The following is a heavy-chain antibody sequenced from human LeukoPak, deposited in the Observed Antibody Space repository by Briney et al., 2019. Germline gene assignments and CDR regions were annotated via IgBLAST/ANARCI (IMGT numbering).Heavy chain of an antibody. V-gene: IGHV1-8*02. Sequence: ASVKVSCKASGYTFTSYGISWVRQAPGQGLEWMGWMNPNSGNTGYAQKFQGRVTMTRNTSISTAYMELSSLRSEDTAVYYCARATYYYDSSGYLTTNWFDPWGQGTLVTVSS. D-gene: IGHD3-22*01. J-gene: IGHJ5*02. CDR1: GYTFTSYG. CDR2: MNPNSGNT. CDR3: ARATYYYDSSGYLTTNWFDP.